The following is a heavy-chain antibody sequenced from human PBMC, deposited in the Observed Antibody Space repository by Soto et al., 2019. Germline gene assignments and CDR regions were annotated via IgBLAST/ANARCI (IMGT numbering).Heavy chain of an antibody. CDR3: ARTLDIVVVVAQVRYFDY. CDR1: GGSFSGYY. Sequence: TSETLSLTCAVYGGSFSGYYWSWIRQPPGKGLEWIGEINHSGSTNYNPSLKSRVTISVDTSKNQFSLKLSSVTAADTAVYYCARTLDIVVVVAQVRYFDYWGQGTLVTVS. V-gene: IGHV4-34*01. D-gene: IGHD2-15*01. J-gene: IGHJ4*02. CDR2: INHSGST.